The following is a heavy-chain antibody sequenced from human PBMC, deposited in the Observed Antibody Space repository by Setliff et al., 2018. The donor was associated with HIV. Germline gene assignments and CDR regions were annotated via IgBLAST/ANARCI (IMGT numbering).Heavy chain of an antibody. J-gene: IGHJ5*02. CDR2: INHSGST. CDR1: GDSISSGGFY. D-gene: IGHD3-10*01. Sequence: SETLSLTCTVSGDSISSGGFYWTWIRQHPVKGLEWIGEINHSGSTKHNPSLKSRVTISIDTSKNQFSLKLSSVTAADTAVYYCARVITMVWTTFDPWGREPWSPSPQ. V-gene: IGHV4-61*08. CDR3: ARVITMVWTTFDP.